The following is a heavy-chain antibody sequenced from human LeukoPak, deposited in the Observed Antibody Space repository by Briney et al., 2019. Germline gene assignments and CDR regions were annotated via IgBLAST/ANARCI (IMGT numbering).Heavy chain of an antibody. CDR2: IYYSGST. Sequence: NPSETLSLTCTVSGGSIKSGDYYWTWIRQHPGKGLEWIGNIYYSGSTYHNPSLKSRVTISVDTSKNQFSLKVSSVTAADTAVYFCAREERESYYYMDVWGKGTTVTVSS. J-gene: IGHJ6*03. V-gene: IGHV4-31*03. CDR1: GGSIKSGDYY. D-gene: IGHD5-24*01. CDR3: AREERESYYYMDV.